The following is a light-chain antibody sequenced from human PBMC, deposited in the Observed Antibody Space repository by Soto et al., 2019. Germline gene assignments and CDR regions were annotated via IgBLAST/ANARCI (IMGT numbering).Light chain of an antibody. CDR3: QQSYSTLLIT. V-gene: IGKV1-39*01. CDR1: QAINTY. CDR2: GTS. J-gene: IGKJ5*01. Sequence: DIQMTQSPSFLSASVGDRVTISCRASQAINTYLNWYQQKPGQAPKLLIYGTSALQTGVPSRFSGGGSGTDFTLTISSLQPEDFATYYCQQSYSTLLITFGQGTRLEV.